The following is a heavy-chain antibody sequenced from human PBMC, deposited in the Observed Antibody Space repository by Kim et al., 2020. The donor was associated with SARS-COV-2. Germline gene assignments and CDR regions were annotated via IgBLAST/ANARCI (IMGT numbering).Heavy chain of an antibody. CDR3: ARDSAPAFFGFTVTTFYYGMDV. D-gene: IGHD4-17*01. V-gene: IGHV3-33*01. CDR1: GFTFSSYG. Sequence: GGSLRLSCAASGFTFSSYGMHWVRQAPGKGLEWVAVIWYDGSNKYYADSVKGRFTISRDNSKNTLYLQMNSLRAEDTAVYYCARDSAPAFFGFTVTTFYYGMDVWGQGTTVTVSS. CDR2: IWYDGSNK. J-gene: IGHJ6*02.